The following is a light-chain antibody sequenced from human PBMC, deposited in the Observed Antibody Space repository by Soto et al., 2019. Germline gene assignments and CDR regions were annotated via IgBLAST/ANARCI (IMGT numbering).Light chain of an antibody. V-gene: IGLV2-14*01. CDR1: SSDVGGYNY. J-gene: IGLJ1*01. CDR2: EVS. CDR3: SSYTSSRIVV. Sequence: QSALTQPASVSGSPGQSITISCTGTSSDVGGYNYVSWYQQHPGKAPKLMIYEVSNRPSGVSNRFSGSKSGNTASLTISGLQAEDEADYYCSSYTSSRIVVFGPGTKLTVL.